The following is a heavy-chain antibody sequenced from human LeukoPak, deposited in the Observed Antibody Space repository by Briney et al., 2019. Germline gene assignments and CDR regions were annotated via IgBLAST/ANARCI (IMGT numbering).Heavy chain of an antibody. Sequence: SETLSLTCAVYGGSFSGYYWSWIRKPPGKGLEWFGEINHSGSTNYNPSLKSRVTISVDTSKNQFSLKLSSVTAADTAVYYCARGRITMVRGVIPFDYWGQGTLVTVSS. V-gene: IGHV4-34*01. J-gene: IGHJ4*02. CDR1: GGSFSGYY. CDR2: INHSGST. CDR3: ARGRITMVRGVIPFDY. D-gene: IGHD3-10*01.